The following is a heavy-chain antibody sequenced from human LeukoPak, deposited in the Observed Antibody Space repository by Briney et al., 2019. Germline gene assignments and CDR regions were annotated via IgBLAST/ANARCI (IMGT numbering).Heavy chain of an antibody. CDR3: ARPATLYSSGWLGSWCFDL. CDR2: IKQDGSEK. J-gene: IGHJ2*01. Sequence: GGSLRLSCAASGFTFSSYWMSWVRQAPGKGLEWVANIKQDGSEKYYVDSVKGRFTISRDNAKNSLYLQMNSLRAEDTAVYYCARPATLYSSGWLGSWCFDLWGRGTLVTVSS. D-gene: IGHD6-19*01. CDR1: GFTFSSYW. V-gene: IGHV3-7*01.